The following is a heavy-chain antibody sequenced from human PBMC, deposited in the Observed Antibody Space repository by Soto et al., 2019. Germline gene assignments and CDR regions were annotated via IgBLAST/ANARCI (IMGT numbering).Heavy chain of an antibody. V-gene: IGHV2-5*02. CDR1: GFSLSTSGVG. CDR2: IYWDDDK. CDR3: AHSDVLQYYYYYGMDV. Sequence: QITLKESGPTLVKPTQTLTLTCTFSGFSLSTSGVGVGWIRQPPGKALEWLALIYWDDDKRYSPSLKSRLTITKDTSKNEVVLTMTNMDPVDTATYCCAHSDVLQYYYYYGMDVWGQGTTVTVSS. D-gene: IGHD2-15*01. J-gene: IGHJ6*02.